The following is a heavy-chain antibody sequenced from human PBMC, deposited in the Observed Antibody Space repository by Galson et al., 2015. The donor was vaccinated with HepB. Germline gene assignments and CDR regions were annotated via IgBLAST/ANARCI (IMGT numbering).Heavy chain of an antibody. CDR1: GYSFTSYW. J-gene: IGHJ6*03. CDR2: IDPSDSYT. D-gene: IGHD5-18*01. CDR3: ARLSRGGDTAMVTYYYYMDV. Sequence: QSGAEVKKPGESLRISCKGSGYSFTSYWISWVRQMPGKGLEWMGRIDPSDSYTNYSPSFQGHVTISADKSISTAYLQWSSLKASDTAMYYCARLSRGGDTAMVTYYYYMDVWGKGTTVTVSS. V-gene: IGHV5-10-1*01.